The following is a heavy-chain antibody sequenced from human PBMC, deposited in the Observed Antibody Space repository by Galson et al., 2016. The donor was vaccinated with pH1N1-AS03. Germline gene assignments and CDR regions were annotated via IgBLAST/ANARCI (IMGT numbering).Heavy chain of an antibody. CDR3: ARDLKWGFGGGLTYGMDV. D-gene: IGHD5-12*01. V-gene: IGHV3-7*01. Sequence: SLRLSCAASELTFSNYYMSWVRQAPGKGLEWVATIKEDGSQKYYGYSVRGRFTISRDNDRRSLYLQMNSLRVEDTAIYYCARDLKWGFGGGLTYGMDVWGQGTTVTVSS. J-gene: IGHJ6*02. CDR1: ELTFSNYY. CDR2: IKEDGSQK.